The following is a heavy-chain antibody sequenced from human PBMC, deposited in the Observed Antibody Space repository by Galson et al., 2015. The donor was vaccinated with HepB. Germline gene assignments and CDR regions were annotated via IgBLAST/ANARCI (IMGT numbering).Heavy chain of an antibody. D-gene: IGHD2-2*01. Sequence: SLRLSCAASRFTFSYYPMSWVRQAPGRGLEWVSSIDKSGASTKYADSVKGRFTISRDNSKNTLYLQMNSLRAEDTALYYCSTPGGYCSSATCSYEGFDLWGQGTMVTVSS. CDR3: STPGGYCSSATCSYEGFDL. V-gene: IGHV3-23*01. CDR1: RFTFSYYP. J-gene: IGHJ3*01. CDR2: IDKSGAST.